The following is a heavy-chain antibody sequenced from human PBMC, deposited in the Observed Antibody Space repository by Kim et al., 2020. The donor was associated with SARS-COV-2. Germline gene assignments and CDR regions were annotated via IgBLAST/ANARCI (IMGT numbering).Heavy chain of an antibody. J-gene: IGHJ6*02. Sequence: SVKVSCKASGGTFSSYAISWVRQAPGQGLEWMGGIIPIFGTANYAQKFQGRVTITADESTSTAYMELSSLRSEDTAVYYCARDQGPSTTSRYYSGMDVWGQGATVTVSS. V-gene: IGHV1-69*13. CDR2: IIPIFGTA. D-gene: IGHD4-17*01. CDR3: ARDQGPSTTSRYYSGMDV. CDR1: GGTFSSYA.